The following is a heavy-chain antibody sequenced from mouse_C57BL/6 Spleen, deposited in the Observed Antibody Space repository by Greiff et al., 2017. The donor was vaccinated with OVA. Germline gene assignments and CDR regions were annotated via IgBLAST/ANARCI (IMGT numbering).Heavy chain of an antibody. CDR2: ISNLAYGI. Sequence: EVKLEESGGGLVQPGGSLKLSCAASGFTFSDYGMAWVRQAPRKGPEWVAFISNLAYGIYYAENVTGRFTISRENAKNTLYLEMSSLRSDDTAMYYFARHVPDYYFDYWGQGTTLTVSS. D-gene: IGHD5-1*01. CDR3: ARHVPDYYFDY. CDR1: GFTFSDYG. V-gene: IGHV5-15*04. J-gene: IGHJ2*01.